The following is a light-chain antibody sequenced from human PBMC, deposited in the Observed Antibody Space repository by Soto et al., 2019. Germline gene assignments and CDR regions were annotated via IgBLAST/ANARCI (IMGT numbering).Light chain of an antibody. J-gene: IGKJ4*01. Sequence: ESVLTPSPGTLSLSPGERATLSCRARQSVSSSYLAWYQQKPGQAPRLLIYGASSRATGIPDRFSGSGSGTDFTLTISRLEPEDFAVYYGQQYGSSPLTFGGGTKVEIK. CDR1: QSVSSSY. CDR2: GAS. V-gene: IGKV3-20*01. CDR3: QQYGSSPLT.